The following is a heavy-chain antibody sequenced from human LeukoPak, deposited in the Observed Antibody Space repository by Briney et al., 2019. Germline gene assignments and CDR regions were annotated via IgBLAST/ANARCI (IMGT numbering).Heavy chain of an antibody. J-gene: IGHJ4*02. CDR3: ARGEGSGAIRWWLVTKGFDY. CDR1: GFTFSSYS. D-gene: IGHD6-19*01. V-gene: IGHV3-48*01. Sequence: PGGSLRLSCAASGFTFSSYSMNWVRQAPGKGLEWVSYINSSSSTIYYADSVKGRFTISRDNAKNSLYLQMNSLRAEDTAVYYCARGEGSGAIRWWLVTKGFDYWGQGTLVTVSS. CDR2: INSSSSTI.